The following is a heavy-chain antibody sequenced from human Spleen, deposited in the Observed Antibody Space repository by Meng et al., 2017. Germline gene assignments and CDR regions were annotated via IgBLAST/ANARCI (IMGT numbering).Heavy chain of an antibody. CDR1: GYTFTTYG. Sequence: QVQLVQSGAEVKKPGASVKVSCKASGYTFTTYGIHWVRQAPGQGLEWVGWIHTGNGDTKYSQNFQDRVTITRDTSATTTHMELSSLRPEDTAVYYCARGTPGRSYSDYWGQGTLVTVSS. CDR3: ARGTPGRSYSDY. V-gene: IGHV1-3*04. J-gene: IGHJ4*02. D-gene: IGHD3-10*01. CDR2: IHTGNGDT.